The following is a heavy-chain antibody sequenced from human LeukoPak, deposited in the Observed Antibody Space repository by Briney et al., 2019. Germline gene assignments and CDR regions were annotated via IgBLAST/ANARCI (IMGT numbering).Heavy chain of an antibody. CDR2: IKQDGSEK. V-gene: IGHV3-7*01. D-gene: IGHD3-22*01. Sequence: PGGSLRLSCAASGFTFSSYWMHWVRQAPGKGLEWVANIKQDGSEKYYVDSVKGRFTISRDNAKNSLYLQMNSLRAEDTAVYYCARFRSQNYYDRDFDYWGQGTLVTVSS. J-gene: IGHJ4*02. CDR1: GFTFSSYW. CDR3: ARFRSQNYYDRDFDY.